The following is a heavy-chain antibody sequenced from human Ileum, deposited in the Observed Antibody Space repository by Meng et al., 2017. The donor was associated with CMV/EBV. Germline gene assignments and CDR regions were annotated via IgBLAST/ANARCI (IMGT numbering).Heavy chain of an antibody. Sequence: QVQLQESGPGLVEPSETLSRTCTVSGGSIGSGDYYWSWIRQPAGKGLEWIGRIHISGATNYNPSLKSRVTMSVDTSKNQFSLKVRSVTAADTAVYYCAREMSQTGFFDYWGQGNLVTVSS. J-gene: IGHJ4*02. CDR2: IHISGAT. D-gene: IGHD3-10*01. CDR1: GGSIGSGDYY. V-gene: IGHV4-61*02. CDR3: AREMSQTGFFDY.